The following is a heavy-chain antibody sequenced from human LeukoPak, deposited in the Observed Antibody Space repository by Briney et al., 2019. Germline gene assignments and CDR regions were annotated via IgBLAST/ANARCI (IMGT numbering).Heavy chain of an antibody. V-gene: IGHV4-59*01. CDR3: ARSFTVSTRFDY. CDR1: GGSISSYY. D-gene: IGHD4-11*01. Sequence: PSETLSLTCTVSGGSISSYYWSWIRQPPGKGLEWIGYIYYSGSTNYNSSLKSRVTISVDTSKNQFSLKLSSVTAADTAVYYCARSFTVSTRFDYWGQGTLVTVSS. J-gene: IGHJ4*02. CDR2: IYYSGST.